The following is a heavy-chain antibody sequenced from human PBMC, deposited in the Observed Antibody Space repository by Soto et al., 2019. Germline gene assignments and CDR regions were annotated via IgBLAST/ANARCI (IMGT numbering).Heavy chain of an antibody. Sequence: ESRKESWRASGYYFTGYGMCGVRQLPVKGLGWIGIIHPLDSDTKDSPSFQGHVTFSVDTSISTAFLQWNSLKASDSAIYYCARQHYDFWSGSDIGSSYFDFWGRGTQVNVS. CDR1: GYYFTGYG. CDR2: IHPLDSDT. D-gene: IGHD3-3*01. V-gene: IGHV5-51*01. J-gene: IGHJ2*01. CDR3: ARQHYDFWSGSDIGSSYFDF.